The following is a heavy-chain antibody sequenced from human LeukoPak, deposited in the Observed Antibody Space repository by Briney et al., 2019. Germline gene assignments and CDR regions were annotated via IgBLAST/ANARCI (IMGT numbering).Heavy chain of an antibody. CDR1: GGSISSYY. V-gene: IGHV4-59*01. D-gene: IGHD4-23*01. J-gene: IGHJ4*02. CDR2: IYYSGST. Sequence: NPSETLSLTCTVSGGSISSYYWSWIRQPPGKGLEWIGYIYYSGSTNYNPSLKSRVTISVDTSKNQFSLKLSSVTAADTAVYYCARATDYGGNLDYWGQGTLVTVSS. CDR3: ARATDYGGNLDY.